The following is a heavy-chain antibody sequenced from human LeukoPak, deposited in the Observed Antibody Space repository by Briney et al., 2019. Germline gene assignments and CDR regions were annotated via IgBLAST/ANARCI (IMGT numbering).Heavy chain of an antibody. V-gene: IGHV3-33*01. CDR2: IWYDGSNK. Sequence: PARSLRLSCAASGFTFSSYGMHWVRQAPGKGLEWVAVIWYDGSNKYYADSVKGRFTISRDNSKNTLYLQMNSLRAEDTAVYYCARTVVGSNDRDYMGYFDYWGQGTLVTVSS. D-gene: IGHD2-15*01. CDR1: GFTFSSYG. J-gene: IGHJ4*02. CDR3: ARTVVGSNDRDYMGYFDY.